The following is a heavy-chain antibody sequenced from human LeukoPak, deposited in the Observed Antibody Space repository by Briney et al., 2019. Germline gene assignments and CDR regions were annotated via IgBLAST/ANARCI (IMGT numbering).Heavy chain of an antibody. CDR1: GFTFTNYA. V-gene: IGHV3-7*04. Sequence: GGSLRLSCAASGFTFTNYAMNWVRQAPGKGLEWVASMKEDGSEKYHVDSVKGRFTISRDNAKNSLYLQMNSLRAEDMAVFYCARGHFALEVWGQGTTVTVSS. CDR3: ARGHFALEV. J-gene: IGHJ6*02. CDR2: MKEDGSEK.